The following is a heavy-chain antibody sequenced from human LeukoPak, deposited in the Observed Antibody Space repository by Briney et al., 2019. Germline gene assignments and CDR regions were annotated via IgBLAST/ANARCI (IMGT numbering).Heavy chain of an antibody. V-gene: IGHV3-48*03. D-gene: IGHD1-26*01. CDR2: ISSSGSTI. Sequence: GGSLRLSCAASGFTFSSYEMNWVRQAPGKGLEWVSYISSSGSTIYYADSVKGRFTISRDNAKNSLYLQMNSPRAEDTAVYYCARSGWDPWHWGQGTLITVSS. CDR1: GFTFSSYE. J-gene: IGHJ4*02. CDR3: ARSGWDPWH.